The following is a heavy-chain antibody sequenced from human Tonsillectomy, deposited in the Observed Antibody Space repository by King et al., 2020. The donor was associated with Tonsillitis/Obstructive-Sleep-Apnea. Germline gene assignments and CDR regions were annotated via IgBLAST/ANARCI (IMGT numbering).Heavy chain of an antibody. CDR1: GGSFSGYY. D-gene: IGHD5-18*01. CDR2: INHSGST. CDR3: ARASGGWLLGASKVIDY. Sequence: VQLQQWGAGLLKPSETLSLTCAVYGGSFSGYYWSWIRQPPGKGLEWIGEINHSGSTNYNPSLKSRVTISVDTSKNQFSLKLSSVTAADTAVYYCARASGGWLLGASKVIDYWGQGTLVTVSS. V-gene: IGHV4-34*01. J-gene: IGHJ4*02.